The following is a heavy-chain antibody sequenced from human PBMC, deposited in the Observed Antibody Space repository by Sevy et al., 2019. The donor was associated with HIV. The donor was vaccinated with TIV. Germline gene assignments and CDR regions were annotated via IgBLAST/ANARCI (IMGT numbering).Heavy chain of an antibody. CDR1: GFTFSDYY. D-gene: IGHD3-16*02. CDR3: ARGSDYVWGSYRPSPHAYFDY. Sequence: GGSLRLSCAASGFTFSDYYMSWIRQAPGKGLEWVSYISSSGSTIYYADFVKGRFTISRDNAKNSLYLQMNSLRAEDSAVYYCARGSDYVWGSYRPSPHAYFDYWGQGTLVTVSS. J-gene: IGHJ4*02. V-gene: IGHV3-11*01. CDR2: ISSSGSTI.